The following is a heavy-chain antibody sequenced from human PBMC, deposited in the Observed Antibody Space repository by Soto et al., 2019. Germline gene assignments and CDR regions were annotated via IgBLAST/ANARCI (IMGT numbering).Heavy chain of an antibody. V-gene: IGHV4-61*01. CDR2: IYYSGST. CDR1: GGSVSSGSYY. D-gene: IGHD2-2*01. Sequence: SETLSLTCTVSGGSVSSGSYYWSWIRQPPGRGLEWIGYIYYSGSTNYNPSLESRATISVDTSKNQFSLTLNSVTAADTAVYFCARLGYAYACDLDSWGQGTLVTVSS. J-gene: IGHJ4*02. CDR3: ARLGYAYACDLDS.